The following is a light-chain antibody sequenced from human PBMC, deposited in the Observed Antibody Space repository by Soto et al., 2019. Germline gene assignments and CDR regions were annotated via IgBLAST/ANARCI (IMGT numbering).Light chain of an antibody. CDR2: ATS. V-gene: IGKV3-20*01. CDR1: QSVSSNY. J-gene: IGKJ1*01. CDR3: HQYGYSSWT. Sequence: EIVLTQSPGTLSLSPGERATLSCRASQSVSSNYLAWYQQKPGQAPRLLIYATSSRATGIPDRFSGSGSGTDFTLAISRLEPEDFEVYYCHQYGYSSWTFGQGTKVEIK.